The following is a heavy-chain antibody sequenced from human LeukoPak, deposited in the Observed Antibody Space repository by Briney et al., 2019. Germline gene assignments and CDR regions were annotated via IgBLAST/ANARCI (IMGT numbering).Heavy chain of an antibody. D-gene: IGHD3-16*01. CDR1: GFTVSPNY. Sequence: GRSLRPSCAASGFTVSPNYLTWVRQAPGNGLEWVAILNSGSGTYYADSVKGRFTISRDSSKNILFLQLNKLRAEDTAVYYCARDVNGGVREFGCWGQGTLVTFSS. CDR3: ARDVNGGVREFGC. J-gene: IGHJ4*02. V-gene: IGHV3-53*01. CDR2: LNSGSGT.